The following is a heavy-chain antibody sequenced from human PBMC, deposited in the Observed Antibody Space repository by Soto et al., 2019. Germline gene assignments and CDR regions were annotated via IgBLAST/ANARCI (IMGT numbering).Heavy chain of an antibody. CDR1: GFTFSNAW. J-gene: IGHJ6*03. CDR3: TTDNLFRDYYYYYMDV. V-gene: IGHV3-15*01. D-gene: IGHD3-10*02. Sequence: GGSLRLSCAASGFTFSNAWMSWVRQAPGKGLEWVGRIKSKTDGGTTDYAAPVKGRFTISRDDSKNTLYLQMNSLKTEDTAVYYCTTDNLFRDYYYYYMDVWGKGTTVTVSS. CDR2: IKSKTDGGTT.